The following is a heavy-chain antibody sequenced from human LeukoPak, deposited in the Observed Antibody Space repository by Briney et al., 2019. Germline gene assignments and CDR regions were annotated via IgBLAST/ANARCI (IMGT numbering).Heavy chain of an antibody. CDR1: GFTFSDYY. Sequence: GGSLRLSCAASGFTFSDYYMSWIRQAPGKGLEWVSYISSSGSTIYYADSVKGRFTISRDNSKNTLYLQMNSLRAEDTAVYYCAKDYYDSSGLAHYWGQGTLVTVSS. V-gene: IGHV3-11*01. J-gene: IGHJ4*02. CDR3: AKDYYDSSGLAHY. D-gene: IGHD3-22*01. CDR2: ISSSGSTI.